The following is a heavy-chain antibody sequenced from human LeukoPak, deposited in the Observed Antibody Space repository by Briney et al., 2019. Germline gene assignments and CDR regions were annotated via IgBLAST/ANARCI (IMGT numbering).Heavy chain of an antibody. V-gene: IGHV1-18*01. CDR2: ISLANGNT. CDR1: GYTFTSYG. D-gene: IGHD6-13*01. Sequence: ASVKVSCKASGYTFTSYGISWVRQAPGQGLEWVGWISLANGNTNYAQKLQGRVTMTTDTSTSTAYMELRSLISDDPAVYYCARDGSSSWYNLWGQGTLVTVSS. J-gene: IGHJ4*02. CDR3: ARDGSSSWYNL.